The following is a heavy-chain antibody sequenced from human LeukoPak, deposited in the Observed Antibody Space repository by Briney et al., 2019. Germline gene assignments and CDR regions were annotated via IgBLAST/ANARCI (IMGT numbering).Heavy chain of an antibody. Sequence: ASVKVSCNASAYTFTGYYMHWVRQAPGQGLEWMGRINPNSGGTNYAQKFQGRVTMTRDTSISTAYRELSRLRSDDTAVYYCARLDYGEDLDYWGQGTLVTVSS. CDR2: INPNSGGT. CDR3: ARLDYGEDLDY. CDR1: AYTFTGYY. D-gene: IGHD4-17*01. J-gene: IGHJ4*02. V-gene: IGHV1-2*06.